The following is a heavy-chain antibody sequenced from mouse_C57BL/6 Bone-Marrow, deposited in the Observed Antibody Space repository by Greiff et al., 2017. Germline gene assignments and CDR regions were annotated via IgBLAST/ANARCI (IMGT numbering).Heavy chain of an antibody. CDR1: GFTFSSYT. J-gene: IGHJ2*01. Sequence: EVMLVESGGGLVKPGGSLKLSCAASGFTFSSYTMSWVRQTPEKRLEWVATISGGGGNTYYPDSVKGRFTISRDNAKNTLYLQMSSLRAEDTAVYDCAGGQAGCDYWGQGTTLTVSA. V-gene: IGHV5-9*01. CDR2: ISGGGGNT. CDR3: AGGQAGCDY.